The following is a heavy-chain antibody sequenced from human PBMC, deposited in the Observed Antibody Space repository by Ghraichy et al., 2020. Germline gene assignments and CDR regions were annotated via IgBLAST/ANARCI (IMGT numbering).Heavy chain of an antibody. J-gene: IGHJ4*02. Sequence: SETLSLTCTVSGGSVSSGSYYWSWIRQPPGKGLEWIGYIYYSGSTNYNPSLKSRVTISVDTSKNQFSLKLSSVTAADTAVYYCARDRITIFGVVMGFDYWGQGTLVTVSS. CDR2: IYYSGST. D-gene: IGHD3-3*01. V-gene: IGHV4-61*01. CDR3: ARDRITIFGVVMGFDY. CDR1: GGSVSSGSYY.